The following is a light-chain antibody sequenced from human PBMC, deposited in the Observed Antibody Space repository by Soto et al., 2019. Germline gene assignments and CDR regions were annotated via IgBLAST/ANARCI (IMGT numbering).Light chain of an antibody. J-gene: IGKJ2*01. Sequence: EIVLPQSPGTLSLSPGQRDTLSCRASQSVSSSYFAWYQQKPGQAPRLLIYGASSRATGIPDRFSGSVSGTDFTLTINRLELEDFAVYYCHQYGSSPYTFGQGTKLEI. CDR2: GAS. CDR3: HQYGSSPYT. V-gene: IGKV3-20*01. CDR1: QSVSSSY.